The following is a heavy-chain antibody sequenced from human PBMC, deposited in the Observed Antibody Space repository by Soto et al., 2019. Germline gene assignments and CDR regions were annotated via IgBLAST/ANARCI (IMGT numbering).Heavy chain of an antibody. CDR3: ARRGHGYYDTSGYYYFDY. D-gene: IGHD3-22*01. V-gene: IGHV3-48*02. CDR1: GFTFSSYS. Sequence: EVQLVESGGGLVQPGGSLRLSCAASGFTFSSYSMNWVRQAPGKGLEWVAYISYSSSTIYYADSVKGRFTISRDNAKNSLYLQMNSLRDEDTAVFFCARRGHGYYDTSGYYYFDYWGQGTLVTVSS. J-gene: IGHJ4*02. CDR2: ISYSSSTI.